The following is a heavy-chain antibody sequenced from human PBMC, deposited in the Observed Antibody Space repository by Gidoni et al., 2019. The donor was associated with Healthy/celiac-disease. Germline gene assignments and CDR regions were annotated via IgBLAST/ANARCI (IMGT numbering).Heavy chain of an antibody. D-gene: IGHD6-6*01. Sequence: QLPLHQCGSDLFKLSETPSLTCAVGGASFCGHYWLLIRQPPGKGLEWNGEINHSGSTNSNPTLKSRVTISVDTTKNQFSLKLSSVTAADTAVYYCARGRIAARPLSHYYCYYYGMDVWGQGTTVTVSS. V-gene: IGHV4-34*01. CDR1: GASFCGHY. J-gene: IGHJ6*02. CDR2: INHSGST. CDR3: ARGRIAARPLSHYYCYYYGMDV.